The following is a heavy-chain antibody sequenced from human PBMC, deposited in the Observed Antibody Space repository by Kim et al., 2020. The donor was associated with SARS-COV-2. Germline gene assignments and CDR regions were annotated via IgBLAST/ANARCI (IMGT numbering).Heavy chain of an antibody. V-gene: IGHV4-39*07. D-gene: IGHD5-18*01. J-gene: IGHJ6*02. CDR2: IYYSGST. Sequence: SETLSLTCTVSGGSISSSSYYWGWIRQPPGKGLEWIGSIYYSGSTYYNPSLKSRVTISVDTSKNQFSLKLSSVTAADTAVYYCAGVEDTAMPYYYYGMDVWGQGTTVTVS. CDR1: GGSISSSSYY. CDR3: AGVEDTAMPYYYYGMDV.